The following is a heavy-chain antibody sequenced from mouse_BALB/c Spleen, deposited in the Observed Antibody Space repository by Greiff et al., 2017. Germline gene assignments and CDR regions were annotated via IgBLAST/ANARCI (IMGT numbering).Heavy chain of an antibody. CDR3: ARSGYDYDDPFAY. J-gene: IGHJ3*01. CDR1: GYSITSDYA. D-gene: IGHD2-4*01. CDR2: ISYSGST. Sequence: DVQLQESGPGLVKPSQSLSLTCTVTGYSITSDYAWNWIRQFPGNKLEWMGYISYSGSTSYNPSLKSRISITRDTSKNQFFLQLNSVTTEDTATYYCARSGYDYDDPFAYWGQGTLVTVSA. V-gene: IGHV3-2*02.